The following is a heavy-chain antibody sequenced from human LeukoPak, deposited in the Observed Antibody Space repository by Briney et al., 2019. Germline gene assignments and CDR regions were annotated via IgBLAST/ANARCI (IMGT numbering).Heavy chain of an antibody. CDR2: MYWDDDE. CDR1: GLSLTTSGVG. Sequence: SGPTLVNPTQTLTLTCTLSGLSLTTSGVGVGWIRQPPGKALEWLAIMYWDDDERYSPSLKNRLTLTQDPSKTQVALRMTNMDPADTGTYYCAGTTISGLLGDAFDIWGQGTMVTVFS. CDR3: AGTTISGLLGDAFDI. V-gene: IGHV2-5*02. J-gene: IGHJ3*02. D-gene: IGHD3/OR15-3a*01.